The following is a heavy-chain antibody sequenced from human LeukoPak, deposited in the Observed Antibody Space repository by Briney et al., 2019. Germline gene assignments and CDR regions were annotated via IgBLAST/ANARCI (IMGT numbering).Heavy chain of an antibody. Sequence: GRSLRLSCAASGFTSSSYGMHWVRQAPGKGLEWVAVIWYDGSNKYYADSVKGRFTISRDNSKNTLYLQMNSLRAEDTAVYYCARDRVVVVPAAAGDYYYYYMDVWGKGTTVTVSS. CDR1: GFTSSSYG. V-gene: IGHV3-33*01. CDR2: IWYDGSNK. CDR3: ARDRVVVVPAAAGDYYYYYMDV. J-gene: IGHJ6*03. D-gene: IGHD2-2*01.